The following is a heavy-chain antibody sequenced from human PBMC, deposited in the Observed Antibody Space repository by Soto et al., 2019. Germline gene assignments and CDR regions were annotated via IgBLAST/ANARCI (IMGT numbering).Heavy chain of an antibody. D-gene: IGHD3-16*01. CDR3: ARNGFPVTDNLGGYYCSYHGIDV. CDR1: GGSISSYY. CDR2: IYYSGST. J-gene: IGHJ6*02. Sequence: SETLSLTCTVSGGSISSYYWSWIRQPPGKRLEWIGYIYYSGSTNYNPSLKSRVTISVDTSKNQFSLKLSSVTAADTAVYYCARNGFPVTDNLGGYYCSYHGIDVWGQGTTVTISS. V-gene: IGHV4-59*13.